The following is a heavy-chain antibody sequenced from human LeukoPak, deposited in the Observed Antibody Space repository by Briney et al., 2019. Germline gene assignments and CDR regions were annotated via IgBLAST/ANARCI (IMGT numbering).Heavy chain of an antibody. CDR3: AKDQYNWNYFNY. CDR2: ISGSGGST. CDR1: GFTFSSYA. V-gene: IGHV3-23*01. D-gene: IGHD1-20*01. J-gene: IGHJ4*02. Sequence: GSLRLSCAASGFTFSSYAMSWVRQAPGKGLEWVSAISGSGGSTYYADSVKGRFTISRDNSKNTLYLQMNSLRAEDTAVYYCAKDQYNWNYFNYWGQGTLVTVSS.